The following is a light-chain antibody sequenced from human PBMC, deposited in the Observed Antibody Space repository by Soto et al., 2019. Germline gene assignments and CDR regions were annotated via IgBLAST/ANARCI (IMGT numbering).Light chain of an antibody. V-gene: IGKV3-20*01. Sequence: ETVLTQSPGTLSLSPGERVTLSCRASQSVCSRCFAWYQQKPGQSPRLLIYGASTRATDIPDRFSGSGSGTDFTLTISRLEPEDFAVYYCQHYGTTPWTFGQGTKVGIK. CDR3: QHYGTTPWT. J-gene: IGKJ1*01. CDR1: QSVCSRC. CDR2: GAS.